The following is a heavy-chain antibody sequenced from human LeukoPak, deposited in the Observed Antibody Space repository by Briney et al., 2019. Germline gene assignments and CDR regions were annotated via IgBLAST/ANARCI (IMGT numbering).Heavy chain of an antibody. V-gene: IGHV3-20*04. D-gene: IGHD1-1*01. CDR2: INWNGGST. Sequence: GGSLRLSCAASGFTFDDYGMRWVRQVPGKGLEWVSGINWNGGSTGNADSVKGRFTISRDNAKNSLYLQMNRLRGEDTALYYCARGGLIQRHAFDIWGQGTMVTVSS. CDR1: GFTFDDYG. CDR3: ARGGLIQRHAFDI. J-gene: IGHJ3*02.